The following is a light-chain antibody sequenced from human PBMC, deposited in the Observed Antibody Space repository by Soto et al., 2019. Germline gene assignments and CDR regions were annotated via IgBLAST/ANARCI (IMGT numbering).Light chain of an antibody. Sequence: DLQLTQSPSFLSASVGDRVTITCRASQGIDSYLAWYQQQLGKAPRLLIYAASTLQSGVPSRFSGSGSGTEFTLTISSLQTEDFATYYCQQVNDYPRTFGPGTKVDIK. J-gene: IGKJ3*01. CDR2: AAS. V-gene: IGKV1-9*01. CDR1: QGIDSY. CDR3: QQVNDYPRT.